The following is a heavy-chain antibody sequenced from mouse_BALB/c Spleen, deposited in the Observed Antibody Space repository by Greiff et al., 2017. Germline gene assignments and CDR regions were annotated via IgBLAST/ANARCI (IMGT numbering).Heavy chain of an antibody. Sequence: VKLQESGPGLVAPSQSLSITCTVSGFSLTSYGVHWVRQPPGKGLEWLGVIWAGGSTNYNSALMSRLSISKDNSKSQVFLKMNSLQTDDTAMYYCARVPYYGSSPYAMDYWGQGTSVTVSS. CDR1: GFSLTSYG. CDR2: IWAGGST. J-gene: IGHJ4*01. V-gene: IGHV2-9*02. D-gene: IGHD1-1*01. CDR3: ARVPYYGSSPYAMDY.